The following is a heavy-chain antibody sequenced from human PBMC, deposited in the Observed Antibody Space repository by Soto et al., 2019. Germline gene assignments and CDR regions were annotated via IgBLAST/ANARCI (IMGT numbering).Heavy chain of an antibody. Sequence: PGGSLRLSCAASGFTFSSYSMNWVRQAPGKGLEWVSSISSSSSYIYYADSVKGRFTISRDNAKNSLYLQMNSLRAEDTAVYYRARDNWSWRTAMVPPYYYYYGMDVWGQGTTVTVSS. J-gene: IGHJ6*02. D-gene: IGHD5-18*01. V-gene: IGHV3-21*01. CDR3: ARDNWSWRTAMVPPYYYYYGMDV. CDR1: GFTFSSYS. CDR2: ISSSSSYI.